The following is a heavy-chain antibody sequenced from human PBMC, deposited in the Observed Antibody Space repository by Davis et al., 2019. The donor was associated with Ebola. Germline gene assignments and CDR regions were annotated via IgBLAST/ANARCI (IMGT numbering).Heavy chain of an antibody. Sequence: PSETLSLTCALYSGSFIGYSWTWIRQPPGKGLEWIGEINHSGSTNYNPSLKSRVTISVDTSKNQFSLKLSSVTVADMAVYYCAGPRPNFDYWGQGTLVTVSS. J-gene: IGHJ4*02. V-gene: IGHV4-34*01. CDR3: AGPRPNFDY. CDR2: INHSGST. CDR1: SGSFIGYS.